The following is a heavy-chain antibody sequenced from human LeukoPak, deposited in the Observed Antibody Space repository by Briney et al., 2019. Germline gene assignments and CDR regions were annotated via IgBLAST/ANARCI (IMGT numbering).Heavy chain of an antibody. CDR3: TPDRSITMVRGAPWPVY. CDR2: IKSKTDGGTT. Sequence: PGGSLRLSCAASGFTFSNAWMSWVRQAPGKGLEWVGRIKSKTDGGTTDYAAPVKGRFTISRDDSKNTLYLQMNSLKTEDTAVYYCTPDRSITMVRGAPWPVYWGQGTLVTVSS. D-gene: IGHD3-10*01. V-gene: IGHV3-15*01. CDR1: GFTFSNAW. J-gene: IGHJ4*02.